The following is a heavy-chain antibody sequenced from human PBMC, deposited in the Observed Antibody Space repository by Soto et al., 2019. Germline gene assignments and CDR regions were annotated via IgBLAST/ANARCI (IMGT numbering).Heavy chain of an antibody. Sequence: QVQLQESGPGLVKPSETLSLTCTVSGGSVSSGSYYWSWIRQPPGKGLEWIGYIYYSGSTNYNPSRTRRVAISVDTSKHQCSLKLTSVPAADTAVDYCAGGGGGLRSRSDYWGQGTLVTVSS. D-gene: IGHD5-12*01. CDR2: IYYSGST. V-gene: IGHV4-61*01. CDR3: AGGGGGLRSRSDY. J-gene: IGHJ4*02. CDR1: GGSVSSGSYY.